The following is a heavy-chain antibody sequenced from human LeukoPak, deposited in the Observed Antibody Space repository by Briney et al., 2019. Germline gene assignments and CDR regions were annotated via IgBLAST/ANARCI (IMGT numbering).Heavy chain of an antibody. V-gene: IGHV1-2*02. CDR3: ASGRDYGDERGAFDI. J-gene: IGHJ3*02. CDR2: INPNSGGT. CDR1: GYTFTGYY. Sequence: ASVRVSCTASGYTFTGYYMHWVRQAPGQGLEWTGWINPNSGGTNYAQKFQGRVTMTRDTSISTAYMELSRLRSDDTAVYYCASGRDYGDERGAFDIWGQGTMVTVSS. D-gene: IGHD4-17*01.